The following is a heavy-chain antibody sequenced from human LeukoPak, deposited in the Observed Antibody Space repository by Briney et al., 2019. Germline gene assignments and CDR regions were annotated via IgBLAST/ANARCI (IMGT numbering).Heavy chain of an antibody. CDR2: ITSGGDYI. Sequence: PGGSLRLSCAASGFTFNTFNMNWVRQAPGKGLEWVSSITSGGDYIYYADSVKGRFTTSRGNAKNSLSLQLNSLRVEDTAVYYCARGHYDVLAASYKWIPDYWGQGTLVTVSS. D-gene: IGHD3-9*01. CDR3: ARGHYDVLAASYKWIPDY. V-gene: IGHV3-21*01. CDR1: GFTFNTFN. J-gene: IGHJ4*02.